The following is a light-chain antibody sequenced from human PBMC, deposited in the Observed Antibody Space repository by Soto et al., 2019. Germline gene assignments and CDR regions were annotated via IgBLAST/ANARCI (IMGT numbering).Light chain of an antibody. J-gene: IGKJ1*01. CDR3: QQTYATPPT. V-gene: IGKV1-39*01. CDR1: QTIRTS. Sequence: DIQMTQSPSSLSASVGDRVILTCQASQTIRTSLNWYQQKPGKAPKLLIYAASTLHSGVPSRFSGSGSGTDFTLSISNLQPEDFATYFCQQTYATPPTFGQGTKVEI. CDR2: AAS.